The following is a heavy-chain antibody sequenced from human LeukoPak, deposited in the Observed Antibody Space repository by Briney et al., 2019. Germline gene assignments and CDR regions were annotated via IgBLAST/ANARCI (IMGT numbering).Heavy chain of an antibody. Sequence: PSETLSLTCTVSGGSISSYYWSWIRQPAGKGLEWIGRIYTSGSTNYNPSLKSRVTISVDTSKNQFSLKLSSVTAADTAVYYCARGVNTYYDFWSGYDAFDIWGQGTMVTVSS. D-gene: IGHD3-3*01. CDR1: GGSISSYY. CDR3: ARGVNTYYDFWSGYDAFDI. CDR2: IYTSGST. V-gene: IGHV4-4*07. J-gene: IGHJ3*02.